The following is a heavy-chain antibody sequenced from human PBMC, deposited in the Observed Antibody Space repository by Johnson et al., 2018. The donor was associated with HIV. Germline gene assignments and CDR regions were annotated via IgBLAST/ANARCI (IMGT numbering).Heavy chain of an antibody. Sequence: QVQLVESGGVVVQPGGSLRLSCAASGFTFSSYPMHWVRQAPGKGLEWVALVSYDGTNKYHADSVKGRFTIYRDNSKSTVYLQMNSLSAEDTAVYYCANVYYDIFTGYYYDAFDIWGQGTMVTVS. J-gene: IGHJ3*02. V-gene: IGHV3-30-3*01. CDR3: ANVYYDIFTGYYYDAFDI. CDR2: VSYDGTNK. CDR1: GFTFSSYP. D-gene: IGHD3-9*01.